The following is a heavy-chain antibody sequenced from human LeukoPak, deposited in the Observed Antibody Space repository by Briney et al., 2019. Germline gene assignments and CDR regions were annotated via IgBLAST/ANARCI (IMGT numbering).Heavy chain of an antibody. CDR2: IYYSGST. Sequence: GTLRLSCAASGFTFSSYGMSWVRQAPGKGLEWIGSIYYSGSTYYNPSLKSRVTISVDTSKNQFSLKLSSVTAADTAVYYCARLQRVFDYWGQGTLVTVSS. J-gene: IGHJ4*02. CDR3: ARLQRVFDY. CDR1: GFTFSSYG. V-gene: IGHV4-39*01.